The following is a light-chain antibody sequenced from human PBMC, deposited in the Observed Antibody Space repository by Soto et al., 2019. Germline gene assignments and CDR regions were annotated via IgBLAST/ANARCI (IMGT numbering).Light chain of an antibody. Sequence: EIVWTQSPGTLSLSPGERATLSCRASQSVSSSYLAWYQQKPGQAPRLLIYGGSSRATGIPDRFSGSGSGTDFTLTISRLEPEDCAVYYCHQYGSSSWTFGQGTKVEIK. J-gene: IGKJ1*01. CDR3: HQYGSSSWT. CDR1: QSVSSSY. CDR2: GGS. V-gene: IGKV3-20*01.